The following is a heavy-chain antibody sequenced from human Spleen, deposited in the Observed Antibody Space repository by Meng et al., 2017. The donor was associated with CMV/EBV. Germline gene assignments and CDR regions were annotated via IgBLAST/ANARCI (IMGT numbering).Heavy chain of an antibody. CDR3: TKDRGSGSNYRGPYQYGMDV. J-gene: IGHJ6*02. CDR1: GFTFDVYA. Sequence: SLKISCAASGFTFDVYAMHWVRQAPGKGLEWVSGISWNTGSIAYAESVQGRFTISRDNAKNSLYLQMSSLTAEDTAVYYCTKDRGSGSNYRGPYQYGMDVWGQGTTVTSP. D-gene: IGHD3-10*01. CDR2: ISWNTGSI. V-gene: IGHV3-9*01.